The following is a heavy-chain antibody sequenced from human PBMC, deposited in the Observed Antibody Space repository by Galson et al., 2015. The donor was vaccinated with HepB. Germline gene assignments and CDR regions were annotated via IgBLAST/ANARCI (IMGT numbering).Heavy chain of an antibody. V-gene: IGHV3-13*01. CDR1: GFTFSSYD. Sequence: SLRLSCAASGFTFSSYDMHWVRQATGKGLEWVSAIGTAGDTYYPGSVKGRFTISRENAKNSLYLQMNSLRAGDTAVYYCARGVAAAFYYYGMDVWGQGTTVTVSS. J-gene: IGHJ6*02. D-gene: IGHD6-13*01. CDR3: ARGVAAAFYYYGMDV. CDR2: IGTAGDT.